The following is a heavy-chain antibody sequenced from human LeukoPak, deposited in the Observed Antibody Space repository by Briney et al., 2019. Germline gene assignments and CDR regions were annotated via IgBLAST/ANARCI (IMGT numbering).Heavy chain of an antibody. Sequence: GGSLRLSCAASGFSYSDYYMSWLRQTPGKGLAWVAYISGSGTTIYYADSVNGRFTISRDNARKSLSLQMNSLTAEDTALYYCARVRIAEVGYYYFDHWGQGTLVTVSS. D-gene: IGHD6-13*01. V-gene: IGHV3-11*01. J-gene: IGHJ4*02. CDR1: GFSYSDYY. CDR3: ARVRIAEVGYYYFDH. CDR2: ISGSGTTI.